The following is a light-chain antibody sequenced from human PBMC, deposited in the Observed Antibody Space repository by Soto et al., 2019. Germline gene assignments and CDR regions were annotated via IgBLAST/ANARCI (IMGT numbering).Light chain of an antibody. CDR3: QHYHSTPIS. V-gene: IGKV3-20*01. J-gene: IGKJ5*01. CDR2: DAS. Sequence: DIVLTQSPGTLSLSPGEGATLSCRASQIVTGDYLAWYQQKPGQAPRLLMYDASTRATGIPDRFSGSGSGTDFTLTISRLEPEDFAVFYCQHYHSTPISFGQGTRLEI. CDR1: QIVTGDY.